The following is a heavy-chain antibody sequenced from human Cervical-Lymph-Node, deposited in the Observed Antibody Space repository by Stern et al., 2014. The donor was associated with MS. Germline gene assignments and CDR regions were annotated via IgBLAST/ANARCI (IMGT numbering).Heavy chain of an antibody. CDR1: GYTFTSYY. D-gene: IGHD2-2*01. CDR3: ARVRCSGPSCSRPFDY. J-gene: IGHJ4*02. V-gene: IGHV1-46*01. Sequence: QVQLVQSGAEVKKPGASVKVSCKASGYTFTSYYMHWVRQAPGQGLEWMGIINPSGGSTSYAQKFQGRVTMTGDPSPSTVYMELSSLRSEDPAVYYCARVRCSGPSCSRPFDYWGQGTLVTVSS. CDR2: INPSGGST.